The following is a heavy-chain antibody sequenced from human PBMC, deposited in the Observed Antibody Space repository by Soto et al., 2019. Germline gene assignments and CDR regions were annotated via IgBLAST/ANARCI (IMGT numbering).Heavy chain of an antibody. Sequence: PSETLSLTCTVSGGSISSYYWSWIRQPPGKGLEWIGYIYYSGSTNYNPSLKSRVTISVDTSKNQFSLKLSSVTAADTAVYYCARGVGYYDSSGSPGDLDYWGQGTLVTVS. D-gene: IGHD3-22*01. J-gene: IGHJ4*02. CDR1: GGSISSYY. CDR3: ARGVGYYDSSGSPGDLDY. V-gene: IGHV4-59*01. CDR2: IYYSGST.